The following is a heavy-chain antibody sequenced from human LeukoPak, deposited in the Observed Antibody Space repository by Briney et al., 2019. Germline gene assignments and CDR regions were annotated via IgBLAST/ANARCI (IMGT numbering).Heavy chain of an antibody. V-gene: IGHV3-53*01. CDR2: IYSDNT. Sequence: GGSLRLSCTVSGFTVSSNSMSWVRQAPGKGLEWVSFIYSDNTHYSDSVKGRFTISRDNSKNTLYLQMNSLRAEDTAVYYCAIVAAAGTENPARLLDYWGQGTLVTVSS. J-gene: IGHJ4*02. D-gene: IGHD6-13*01. CDR1: GFTVSSNS. CDR3: AIVAAAGTENPARLLDY.